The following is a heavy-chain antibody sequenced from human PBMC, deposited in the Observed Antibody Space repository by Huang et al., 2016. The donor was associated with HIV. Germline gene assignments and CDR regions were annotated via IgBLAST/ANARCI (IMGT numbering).Heavy chain of an antibody. V-gene: IGHV1-8*02. CDR3: ARSAYGDLDY. CDR2: MNPNTGNT. J-gene: IGHJ4*02. Sequence: QVHLVQSGAEVKKPGASVKVSCKASGYTFTNYDLNWVRQAPGRGLEWMGWMNPNTGNTGVAQSLQGRVTMTRKTSITTADMELTSLTSEDTAVYYCARSAYGDLDYWGLGTLVIVSS. CDR1: GYTFTNYD. D-gene: IGHD4-17*01.